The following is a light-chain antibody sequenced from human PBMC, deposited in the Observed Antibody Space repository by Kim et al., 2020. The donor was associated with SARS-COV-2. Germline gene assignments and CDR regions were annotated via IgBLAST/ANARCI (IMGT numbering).Light chain of an antibody. CDR3: QQYNALYT. J-gene: IGKJ2*01. Sequence: PSGAPGEKAPPSISASLKYGKDFSWYQQKPCQGSRPLIHWCITRATGISARFSGSGSETEFTLTISSLQSEDFAVYYCQQYNALYTFGQGTKLEI. CDR2: CI. CDR1: LKYGKD. V-gene: IGKV3D-15*01.